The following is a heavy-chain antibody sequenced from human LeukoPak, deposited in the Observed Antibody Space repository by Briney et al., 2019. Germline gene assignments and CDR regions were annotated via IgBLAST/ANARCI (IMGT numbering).Heavy chain of an antibody. J-gene: IGHJ6*02. CDR2: ISSSSTYM. Sequence: GGSLRLSCAASGFTVSSNYMSWVRQAPGKGLGWVSSISSSSTYMYYADSVKGRFTISRDDAETSLYLQMNSLRAGDTAVYYCVRGDYYYYGLDVWGQGTTVTVSS. V-gene: IGHV3-21*01. CDR3: VRGDYYYYGLDV. CDR1: GFTVSSNY.